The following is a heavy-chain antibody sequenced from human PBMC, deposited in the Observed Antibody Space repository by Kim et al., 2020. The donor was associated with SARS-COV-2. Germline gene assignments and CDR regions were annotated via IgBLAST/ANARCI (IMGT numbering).Heavy chain of an antibody. V-gene: IGHV1-18*04. CDR3: ARDSCYYDSSGYYYVYCLPKGGRNYFDY. D-gene: IGHD3-22*01. CDR2: ISAYNGNT. J-gene: IGHJ4*02. Sequence: ASVKVSCKASGYTFTSYGISWVRQAPGQGLEWMGWISAYNGNTNYAQKLQGRVTMTTDTSTRTAYMELRSLRSDDTAVYYCARDSCYYDSSGYYYVYCLPKGGRNYFDYWGQGTLVTVSS. CDR1: GYTFTSYG.